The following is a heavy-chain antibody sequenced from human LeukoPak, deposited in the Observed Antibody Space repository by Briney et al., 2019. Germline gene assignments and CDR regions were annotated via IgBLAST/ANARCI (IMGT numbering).Heavy chain of an antibody. Sequence: WGSLRLSCAASGFTFSGSAMHWVRQASGKGLEWVVRIRSKANSYATAYAASVKDRFTISRDNSKNTLSLKMNSLRAEDTAVYYCAKRGPGSPESGKYYFDYWGQGTLVTVSS. CDR1: GFTFSGSA. V-gene: IGHV3-73*01. D-gene: IGHD3-10*01. J-gene: IGHJ4*02. CDR3: AKRGPGSPESGKYYFDY. CDR2: IRSKANSYAT.